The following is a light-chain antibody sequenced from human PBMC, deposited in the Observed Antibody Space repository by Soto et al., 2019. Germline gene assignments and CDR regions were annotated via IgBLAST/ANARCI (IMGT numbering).Light chain of an antibody. CDR2: AAS. Sequence: DIQMTPSPSSLSASVGDRVTITCRASLRSGTYLNWFQQKPGKDPKILIYAASSLHSGVPSRFSGSGSGTDFSLTIRSLQRVDFATCPCQQRCSTPLTFGGGTK. CDR1: LRSGTY. J-gene: IGKJ4*02. CDR3: QQRCSTPLT. V-gene: IGKV1-39*01.